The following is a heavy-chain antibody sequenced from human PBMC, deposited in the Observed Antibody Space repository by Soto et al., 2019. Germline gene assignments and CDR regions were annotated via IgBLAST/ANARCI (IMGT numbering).Heavy chain of an antibody. V-gene: IGHV3-23*01. CDR2: ISGSGGST. CDR3: AKHSAVVVVVPAYYFEY. Sequence: GSLRLSCAASGFTFSSYAMSWVRQAPGKGLEWVSAISGSGGSTYYADSVKGRFTISRDNSKNTLYLQMNSLRAEDTAVYYCAKHSAVVVVVPAYYFEYWGQGTLVTVSS. J-gene: IGHJ4*02. CDR1: GFTFSSYA. D-gene: IGHD2-15*01.